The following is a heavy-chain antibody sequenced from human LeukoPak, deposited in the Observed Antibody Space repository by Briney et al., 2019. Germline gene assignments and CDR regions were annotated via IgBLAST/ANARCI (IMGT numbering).Heavy chain of an antibody. CDR1: GDSINSYY. V-gene: IGHV4-4*07. D-gene: IGHD5-12*01. Sequence: SETLSLTCTVSGDSINSYYWSWIRHPAGKGLEWIGRLYTNGSPNYNPSLKSRVTVSVDTSKNQFSLNLRSVTAADTAVYYCARDSGYDLTWGQGTLVTVSS. CDR2: LYTNGSP. J-gene: IGHJ4*02. CDR3: ARDSGYDLT.